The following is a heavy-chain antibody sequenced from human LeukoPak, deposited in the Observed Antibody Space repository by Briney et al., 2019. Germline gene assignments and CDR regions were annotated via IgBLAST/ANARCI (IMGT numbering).Heavy chain of an antibody. CDR3: ARGGRTTVTSNDY. CDR1: GFSFNTYW. V-gene: IGHV3-7*01. J-gene: IGHJ4*02. Sequence: PGGSLRLSCVVSGFSFNTYWMSWVRQAPGKGLERVAHIKEDGSVKYYLDSVKGRFTISRDNAKNSLYLQMNSLRAEDTAVYYCARGGRTTVTSNDYWGQGTLVTVSS. D-gene: IGHD4-17*01. CDR2: IKEDGSVK.